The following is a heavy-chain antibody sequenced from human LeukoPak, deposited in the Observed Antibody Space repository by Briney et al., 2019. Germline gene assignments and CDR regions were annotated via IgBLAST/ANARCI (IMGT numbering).Heavy chain of an antibody. CDR3: ARRRGPMVRGAYGMDV. Sequence: ASVKVSCKASGYHFTGYHVHWVRQAPGQGLEWMGWINPNSGGTNYAQKFQGRVTMTRDTSISTAYMELSRLRSDDTAVYYCARRRGPMVRGAYGMDVWGQGTTVTVSS. J-gene: IGHJ6*02. CDR2: INPNSGGT. V-gene: IGHV1-2*02. CDR1: GYHFTGYH. D-gene: IGHD3-10*01.